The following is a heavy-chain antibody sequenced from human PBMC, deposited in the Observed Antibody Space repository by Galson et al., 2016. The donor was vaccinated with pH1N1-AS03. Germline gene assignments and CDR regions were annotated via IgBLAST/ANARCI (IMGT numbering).Heavy chain of an antibody. Sequence: ETLSLTCGVSGVSLNFFSWSWIRQPPGKGLEFIGEINHSGDAKYNPSLQSRVTISVDKSKNQFSLKVNSVSAADTALYYCARQRAEPGTHDYWGQGTLFIVSS. V-gene: IGHV4-34*01. CDR1: GVSLNFFS. CDR2: INHSGDA. J-gene: IGHJ4*02. CDR3: ARQRAEPGTHDY. D-gene: IGHD1-14*01.